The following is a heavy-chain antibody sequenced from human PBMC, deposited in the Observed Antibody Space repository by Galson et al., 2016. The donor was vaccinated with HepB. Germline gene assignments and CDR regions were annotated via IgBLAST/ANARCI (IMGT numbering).Heavy chain of an antibody. Sequence: QSGAEVKKPGESLKISCKGSGYTFTNYWIGWVRRMPGKGLEWMGIIYPGDSDTKYSPSFQGQVTISVDKSISTAYLQWNSLKASDTALYYCARRGFFWSGFYSNWYFDFWGRGTLVTVSS. CDR2: IYPGDSDT. CDR3: ARRGFFWSGFYSNWYFDF. J-gene: IGHJ2*01. V-gene: IGHV5-51*01. D-gene: IGHD3-3*01. CDR1: GYTFTNYW.